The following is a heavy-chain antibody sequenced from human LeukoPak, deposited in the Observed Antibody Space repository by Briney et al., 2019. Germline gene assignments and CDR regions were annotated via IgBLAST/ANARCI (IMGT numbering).Heavy chain of an antibody. D-gene: IGHD3-22*01. J-gene: IGHJ4*02. CDR2: IKQDGSEK. V-gene: IGHV3-7*03. CDR3: ARGGYDYFDSSGYYYFDY. CDR1: GFTFSSYW. Sequence: GGSLRLSCAASGFTFSSYWMSWVRQAPGKGLEWVANIKQDGSEKYYVDSVKGRFTISRDNAKNSLYLQMNSPRAEDTAVYYCARGGYDYFDSSGYYYFDYWGQGTLVTVSS.